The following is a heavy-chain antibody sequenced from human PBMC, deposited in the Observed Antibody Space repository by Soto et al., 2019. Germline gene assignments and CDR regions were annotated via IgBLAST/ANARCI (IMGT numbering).Heavy chain of an antibody. CDR1: GGTFSSYG. CDR2: IMPVFDIV. J-gene: IGHJ4*02. CDR3: TRYYDILTGYFAS. D-gene: IGHD3-9*01. V-gene: IGHV1-69*17. Sequence: QVHLVQSETEVKKPGSSVKVSCKASGGTFSSYGISWVRLVPGQGLEWMGGIMPVFDIVNYAQKFQGRVRLSADKSTSTAYMELSSLRSDDTAVYYCTRYYDILTGYFASWGQGTLVTVSS.